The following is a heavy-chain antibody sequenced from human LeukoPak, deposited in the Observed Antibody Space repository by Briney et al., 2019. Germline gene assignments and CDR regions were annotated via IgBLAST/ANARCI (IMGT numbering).Heavy chain of an antibody. J-gene: IGHJ4*02. Sequence: GGSLRLSCAASGFTFIDCDMHWVRKVIGKGLEWVSAIGIRGDTHYSGSVKGRFTISRENAESSLYLQMNSLRAEDTPVYYCARGGIQVSGIDEFDYWGQGTLVTVSS. CDR2: IGIRGDT. D-gene: IGHD6-19*01. CDR3: ARGGIQVSGIDEFDY. CDR1: GFTFIDCD. V-gene: IGHV3-13*01.